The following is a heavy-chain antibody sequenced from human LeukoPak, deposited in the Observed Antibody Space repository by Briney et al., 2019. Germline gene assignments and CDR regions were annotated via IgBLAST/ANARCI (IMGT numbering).Heavy chain of an antibody. CDR2: ICYDGSKK. V-gene: IGHV3-33*08. CDR1: GFTFSSYA. D-gene: IGHD3-22*01. CDR3: ARADSSGYLLFR. J-gene: IGHJ4*02. Sequence: GGSLSLSCAASGFTFSSYAMHWVRQAPGKGLEWVAVICYDGSKKYYADSVKGRFTISRDNSKNTLYLQMNSLRAEDTVFYYCARADSSGYLLFRWSQGTLVTVSS.